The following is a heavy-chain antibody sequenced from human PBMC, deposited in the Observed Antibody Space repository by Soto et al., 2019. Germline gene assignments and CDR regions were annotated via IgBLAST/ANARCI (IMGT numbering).Heavy chain of an antibody. V-gene: IGHV4-59*01. D-gene: IGHD1-7*01. CDR2: IYYSGST. CDR1: GGSISSYY. CDR3: ARVASWNYDTWFDP. Sequence: SETLSLTCTVSGGSISSYYWSWIRQPPGKGLEWIGYIYYSGSTNYNPSLKSRVTISVDTSKNQFSLKLSSVTAADTAVYYCARVASWNYDTWFDPWGQGTLVTVSS. J-gene: IGHJ5*02.